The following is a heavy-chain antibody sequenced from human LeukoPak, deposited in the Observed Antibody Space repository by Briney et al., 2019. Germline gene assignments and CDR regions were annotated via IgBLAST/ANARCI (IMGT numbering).Heavy chain of an antibody. V-gene: IGHV4-59*01. CDR3: ARDANDWFDP. Sequence: NPSETLSLTCTVSGGSISSYYWSWIRQPPGKGLEWIGYIYYSGSTNYNPSLKSRVTISVDTSKNQFSLKLSSVTAAVTAVYYRARDANDWFDPWGQGTLVTVS. CDR2: IYYSGST. J-gene: IGHJ5*02. CDR1: GGSISSYY.